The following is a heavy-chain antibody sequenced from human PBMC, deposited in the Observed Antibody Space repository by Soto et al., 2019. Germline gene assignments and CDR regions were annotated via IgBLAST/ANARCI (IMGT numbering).Heavy chain of an antibody. V-gene: IGHV3-53*01. CDR1: GFSVSSNY. CDR2: LYPAGRA. CDR3: ARGLGRSYYDDTGHFHLDH. Sequence: LRLSCAASGFSVSSNYVTWVRHAPGKGLKWVSVLYPAGRADYADSVKGRFTISTDNSKNTVFLHMNTLRADDTAVYFCARGLGRSYYDDTGHFHLDHWGQGTLVTVSS. D-gene: IGHD3-16*01. J-gene: IGHJ4*02.